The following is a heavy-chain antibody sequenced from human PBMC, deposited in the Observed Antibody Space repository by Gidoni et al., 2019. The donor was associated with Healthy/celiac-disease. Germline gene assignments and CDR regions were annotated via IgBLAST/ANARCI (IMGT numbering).Heavy chain of an antibody. CDR1: GFTFSRYA. CDR2: ISGSGGST. V-gene: IGHV3-23*01. Sequence: VQLLESGGGLVQPGGSLRLSCAASGFTFSRYAMSWVRQAQGKGLEWVSAISGSGGSTYYADSVKGRFTISRDNSKNTLYLQMNSLRAEDTAVYYCAKENSVVVPAAMVYYYYYGMDVWGQGTTVTVSS. D-gene: IGHD2-2*01. J-gene: IGHJ6*02. CDR3: AKENSVVVPAAMVYYYYYGMDV.